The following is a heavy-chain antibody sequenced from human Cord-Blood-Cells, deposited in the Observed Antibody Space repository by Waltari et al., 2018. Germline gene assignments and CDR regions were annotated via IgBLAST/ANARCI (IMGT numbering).Heavy chain of an antibody. CDR2: IKQDGSEK. Sequence: EVQLVESGGGLVQPGGSLRLSCAASGFTFSSYWMSWVRQAPGKGLEWVANIKQDGSEKYYVDSVKGRFTISRDNAKNSLYLQMNSLRAEDTAVYYCARDCEGHPRYWYFDLWGRGTLVTVSS. V-gene: IGHV3-7*01. CDR1: GFTFSSYW. CDR3: ARDCEGHPRYWYFDL. J-gene: IGHJ2*01. D-gene: IGHD2-21*01.